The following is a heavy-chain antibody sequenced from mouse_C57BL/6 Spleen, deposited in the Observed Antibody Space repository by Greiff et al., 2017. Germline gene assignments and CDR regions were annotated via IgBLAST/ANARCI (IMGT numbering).Heavy chain of an antibody. J-gene: IGHJ2*01. CDR1: GFNIKDDY. CDR2: IDPEYGDT. V-gene: IGHV14-4*01. CDR3: TLRPFDY. Sequence: DVKLVESGAELVRPGASVKLSCTASGFNIKDDYMHWVKQRPEQGLEWIGWIDPEYGDTEYASKFQGKATITADTSSNTAYLQLSSLTSADTAVYYFTLRPFDYWGQGTTLTVSS.